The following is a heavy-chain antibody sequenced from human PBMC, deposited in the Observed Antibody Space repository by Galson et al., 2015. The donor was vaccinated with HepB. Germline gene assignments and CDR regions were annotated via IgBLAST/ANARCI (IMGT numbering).Heavy chain of an antibody. CDR1: GYTFTSYY. J-gene: IGHJ4*02. D-gene: IGHD4-17*01. Sequence: SVKVSCRASGYTFTSYYMHWVRQAPGQGLEWMGIINPSGGSTSYAQKFQGRVTMTRDTSTSRVYMELSSLRSEDTAVYYCARVKGDGDYQPLFDYWGQGTLVTVSS. V-gene: IGHV1-46*01. CDR3: ARVKGDGDYQPLFDY. CDR2: INPSGGST.